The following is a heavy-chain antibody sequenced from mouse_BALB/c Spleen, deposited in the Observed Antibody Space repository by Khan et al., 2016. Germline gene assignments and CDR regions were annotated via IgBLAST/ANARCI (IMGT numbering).Heavy chain of an antibody. J-gene: IGHJ2*01. V-gene: IGHV10-1*02. Sequence: EVQLEESGGGLVEPSERLYLSCTASGFTFNTYAMNWVRQAPGKGLEWLVRIRNKNNNYYTYYADSVQGRCTISRDDSQSMIYRQMNNLNTEDRASDYCVRQGMSTDFDYWGQGTTLTVSS. CDR2: IRNKNNNYYT. CDR1: GFTFNTYA. CDR3: VRQGMSTDFDY. D-gene: IGHD1-1*01.